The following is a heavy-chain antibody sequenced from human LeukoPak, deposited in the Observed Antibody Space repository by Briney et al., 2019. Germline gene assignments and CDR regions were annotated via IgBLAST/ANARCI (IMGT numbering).Heavy chain of an antibody. D-gene: IGHD5-24*01. CDR3: ARDYKYAFDN. CDR1: GLTFSDYS. V-gene: IGHV3-48*01. Sequence: RSGGSLRLSCAASGLTFSDYSMNWVRQAPGKGLEWISYIGIDSGNTNYADSVKGRFTISGDKAKNSLYLQMNSLRVEDTAVYYCARDYKYAFDNWGQGTLVTVSS. J-gene: IGHJ4*02. CDR2: IGIDSGNT.